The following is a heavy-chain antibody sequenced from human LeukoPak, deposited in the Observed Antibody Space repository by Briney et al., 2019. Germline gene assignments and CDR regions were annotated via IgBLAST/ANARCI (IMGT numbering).Heavy chain of an antibody. CDR1: GFTFSSYA. CDR2: ISGSGGST. J-gene: IGHJ4*02. CDR3: AKDRRSGGIPVAGVRAYCFDY. D-gene: IGHD6-19*01. V-gene: IGHV3-23*01. Sequence: GSLRLSCAASGFTFSSYAMSWVRQAPGKGLEWVSAISGSGGSTYYADSVKGRFTISRDNSKNTPYLQMNSLRAEDTAVYYCAKDRRSGGIPVAGVRAYCFDYWGQGSLVTVSS.